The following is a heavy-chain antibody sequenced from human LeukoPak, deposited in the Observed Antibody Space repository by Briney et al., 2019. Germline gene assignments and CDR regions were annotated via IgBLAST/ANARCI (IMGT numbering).Heavy chain of an antibody. V-gene: IGHV4-34*01. J-gene: IGHJ6*02. CDR3: ARFRLQGSSTSRLYYYYYGMDV. CDR2: INHSGST. CDR1: GGSFSGYY. D-gene: IGHD2-2*01. Sequence: LETLSLTCAVYGGSFSGYYWSWIRQPPGKGLEWIGEINHSGSTNYNPSLKSRVTISVDTSKNQFSLKLSSVTAADTAVYYCARFRLQGSSTSRLYYYYYGMDVWDQGTTVTVSS.